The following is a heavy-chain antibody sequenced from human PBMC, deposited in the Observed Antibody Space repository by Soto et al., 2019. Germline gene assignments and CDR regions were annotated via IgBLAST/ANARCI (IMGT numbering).Heavy chain of an antibody. CDR2: ICYSGST. CDR3: ARVKKSTAIDY. Sequence: SETLSLTCTVSGGSISSGGYYWSWIRQHPGKGLEWIGYICYSGSTYYNPSLKSRVTISVDTSKNQFSLKLSSVTAADTAVYYCARVKKSTAIDYWGQGTLVTVSS. J-gene: IGHJ4*02. V-gene: IGHV4-31*03. D-gene: IGHD5-18*01. CDR1: GGSISSGGYY.